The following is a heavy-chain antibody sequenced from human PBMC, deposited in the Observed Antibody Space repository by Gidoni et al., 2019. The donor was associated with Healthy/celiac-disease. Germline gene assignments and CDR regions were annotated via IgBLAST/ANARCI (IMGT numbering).Heavy chain of an antibody. D-gene: IGHD6-19*01. CDR1: GCSFCRYY. CDR2: INHSGST. Sequence: QLQLCGDGLLRPSETLLLPCAFHGCSFCRYYWSWTRQTPGKGLEWIGKINHSGSTNYNPSLKSRGTISVDTTKNQFSLKLSSVGAADTAVYYCARSPWMGRVHQWGCFDYWGQGTLVTVSS. J-gene: IGHJ4*02. CDR3: ARSPWMGRVHQWGCFDY. V-gene: IGHV4-34*01.